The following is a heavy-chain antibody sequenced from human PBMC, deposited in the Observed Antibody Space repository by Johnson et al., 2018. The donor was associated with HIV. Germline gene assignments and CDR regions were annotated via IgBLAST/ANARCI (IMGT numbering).Heavy chain of an antibody. Sequence: VQLVESGGGVVRPGGSLRLSCAASGFTFSNAWMHWVRQAPGKGLVWVSRINTDGSSTTYADSVKGRFTISRDNAKNSLYLQMNSLRAEDTAVYYCARDVGSGPAFDIWGQGTMVTVSS. CDR2: INTDGSST. D-gene: IGHD2-15*01. J-gene: IGHJ3*02. V-gene: IGHV3-74*01. CDR1: GFTFSNAW. CDR3: ARDVGSGPAFDI.